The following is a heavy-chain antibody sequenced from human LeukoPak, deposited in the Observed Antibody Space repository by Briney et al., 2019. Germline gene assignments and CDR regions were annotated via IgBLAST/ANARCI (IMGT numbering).Heavy chain of an antibody. Sequence: PGGSLRLSCAASGFTFGDYAMRWVRQAPGKGLEWVSGISWNSGSIGYADSVKGRFTISRDNAKNSLYLQMNSLRAEDTALYYCAKDTQTDYYDSSGYFDYWGQGTLVTVSS. CDR3: AKDTQTDYYDSSGYFDY. J-gene: IGHJ4*02. D-gene: IGHD3-22*01. V-gene: IGHV3-9*01. CDR1: GFTFGDYA. CDR2: ISWNSGSI.